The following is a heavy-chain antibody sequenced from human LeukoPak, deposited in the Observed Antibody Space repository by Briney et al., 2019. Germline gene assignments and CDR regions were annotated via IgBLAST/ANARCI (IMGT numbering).Heavy chain of an antibody. D-gene: IGHD1-26*01. CDR1: GYTFSSYS. V-gene: IGHV3-21*01. CDR3: ARDIGGSYTAIDY. Sequence: GGSLRLSCAASGYTFSSYSMNWVRQAPGKGLEWVSFISSSSAHINYADSVKGRFTISRDNPRNSLYLQMNSLRAEDTAVYYCARDIGGSYTAIDYWGQGTLVTVSS. CDR2: ISSSSAHI. J-gene: IGHJ4*02.